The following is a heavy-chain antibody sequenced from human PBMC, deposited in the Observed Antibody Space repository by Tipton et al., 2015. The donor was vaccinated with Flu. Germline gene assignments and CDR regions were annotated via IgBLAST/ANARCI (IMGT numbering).Heavy chain of an antibody. J-gene: IGHJ6*02. CDR3: ARVIQSYGMDV. Sequence: AASGFTFSSYGMHWVRQAPGKGLEWVAVIFYDGSEKYYADPVKGRFTISRDKSRNTLYLQMNSLRVEDTAIYYCARVIQSYGMDVWGQGTAVTVSS. CDR2: IFYDGSEK. D-gene: IGHD5-24*01. CDR1: GFTFSSYG. V-gene: IGHV3-33*01.